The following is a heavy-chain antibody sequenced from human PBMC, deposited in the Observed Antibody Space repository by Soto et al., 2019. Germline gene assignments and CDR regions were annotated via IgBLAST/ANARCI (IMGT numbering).Heavy chain of an antibody. J-gene: IGHJ5*02. D-gene: IGHD3-3*01. Sequence: SETLSLTCTVSGGSISSYYWSWIRQPPGKGLEWIGYIYYSGSTNYNPSLKSRVTISVDTSKNQFSLKLSSVTAADTAVYYCAANDLDNWFDPWGQGTRVTVSS. CDR2: IYYSGST. CDR1: GGSISSYY. CDR3: AANDLDNWFDP. V-gene: IGHV4-59*01.